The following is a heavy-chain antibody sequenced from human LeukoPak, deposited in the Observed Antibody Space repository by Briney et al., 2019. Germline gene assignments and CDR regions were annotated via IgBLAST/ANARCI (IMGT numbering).Heavy chain of an antibody. CDR3: ASGDVTVTNNFDY. CDR1: GYTFTSFD. J-gene: IGHJ4*02. V-gene: IGHV1-8*01. CDR2: INPNSGYT. D-gene: IGHD4-17*01. Sequence: GASVKVSCKTSGYTFTSFDINWVRQATGQGLEWMGWINPNSGYTYSVQKFQGRVTLTRNTSTSTAYMELSGLRSEDTAVYYCASGDVTVTNNFDYWGQGTLVTVSS.